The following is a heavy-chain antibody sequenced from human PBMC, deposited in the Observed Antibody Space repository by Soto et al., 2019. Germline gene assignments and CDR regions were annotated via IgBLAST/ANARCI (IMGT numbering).Heavy chain of an antibody. CDR2: FDPEDGET. V-gene: IGHV1-24*01. J-gene: IGHJ6*03. CDR1: GYTLTELS. D-gene: IGHD4-17*01. Sequence: ASVKVSCKVSGYTLTELSMHWVRQAPGKGLEWMGGFDPEDGETIYAQKFQGRVTMTEDTSTDTAYMELSSLRSEDTAVYYCAKVWPVTTSYYYYYMDVWGKGTTVTVS. CDR3: AKVWPVTTSYYYYYMDV.